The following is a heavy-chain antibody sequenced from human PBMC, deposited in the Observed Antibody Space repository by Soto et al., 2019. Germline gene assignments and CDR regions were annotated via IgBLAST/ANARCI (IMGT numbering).Heavy chain of an antibody. CDR3: AAGSYRYYYFDY. Sequence: QVQLQESGPGLVKPSETLSLTCTVSGGSISSYYWSWIRQPPGKGLEWIGYIYYSGSTNYNPSLKSRVAISVDTSKNQFSLKLSSVTAADTAVYYCAAGSYRYYYFDYWGQGTLVTVSS. J-gene: IGHJ4*02. V-gene: IGHV4-59*08. CDR2: IYYSGST. D-gene: IGHD3-16*02. CDR1: GGSISSYY.